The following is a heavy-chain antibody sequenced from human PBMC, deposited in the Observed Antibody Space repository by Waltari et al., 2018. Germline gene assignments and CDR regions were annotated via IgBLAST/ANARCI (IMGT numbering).Heavy chain of an antibody. Sequence: EVQLVESGGGLVQPGRSLRLSCTASGFTFGDYAMSWVRQAPGKGLEWVGFIRSKAYGGTTEYAASVKGRFTISRDDSKSIAYLQMNSLKTEDTAVYYCTRVWSDYVWGSYRYTDSTHYYYYGMDVWGQGTTVTVSS. CDR3: TRVWSDYVWGSYRYTDSTHYYYYGMDV. V-gene: IGHV3-49*04. CDR2: IRSKAYGGTT. CDR1: GFTFGDYA. J-gene: IGHJ6*02. D-gene: IGHD3-16*02.